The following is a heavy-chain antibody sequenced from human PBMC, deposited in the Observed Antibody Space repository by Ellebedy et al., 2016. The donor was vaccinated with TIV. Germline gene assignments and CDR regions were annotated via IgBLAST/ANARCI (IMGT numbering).Heavy chain of an antibody. CDR3: ARAGSYRFDY. CDR1: GFTFSSYW. J-gene: IGHJ4*02. Sequence: GESLKISCAASGFTFSSYWMHWVRQAPGKGLVWVSRINTDGRTSDYADSVKGRFTISRDNAKNTLYLQMNSLRLEDTGVYFCARAGSYRFDYWGQGSLVTVSS. CDR2: INTDGRTS. D-gene: IGHD1-26*01. V-gene: IGHV3-74*01.